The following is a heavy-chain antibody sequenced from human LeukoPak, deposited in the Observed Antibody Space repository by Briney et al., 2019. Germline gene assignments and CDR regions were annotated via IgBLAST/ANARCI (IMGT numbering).Heavy chain of an antibody. CDR2: ISGSGGST. Sequence: PGRSLRLSCAASGFTFSSYAMSWVRQAPGKGLEWVSAISGSGGSTYYADSVKGRFTISRDNSKNTLYLQMNSLRAEDTAVYYCAKPRSSGYYFDSWGQGTLVTVSS. V-gene: IGHV3-23*01. J-gene: IGHJ4*02. CDR3: AKPRSSGYYFDS. D-gene: IGHD3-22*01. CDR1: GFTFSSYA.